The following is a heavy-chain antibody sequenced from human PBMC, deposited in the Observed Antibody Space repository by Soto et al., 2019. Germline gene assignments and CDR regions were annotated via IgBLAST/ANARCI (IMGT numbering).Heavy chain of an antibody. CDR1: GGTFSSYA. CDR2: IIPIFGTA. D-gene: IGHD5-12*01. J-gene: IGHJ3*02. V-gene: IGHV1-69*01. Sequence: QVQLVQSGAEVKKPGSSVKVSCKASGGTFSSYAISWVRQAPGQGLEWMGGIIPIFGTANYAQKFQGRVTFTADESTSTAYMELSSLRSEDTAVYYCARGNDSGYSGYENAFDILGQGTMVTVSS. CDR3: ARGNDSGYSGYENAFDI.